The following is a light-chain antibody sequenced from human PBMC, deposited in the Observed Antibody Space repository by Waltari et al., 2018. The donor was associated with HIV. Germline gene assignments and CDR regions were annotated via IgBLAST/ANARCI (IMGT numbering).Light chain of an antibody. V-gene: IGLV3-21*02. CDR2: DVA. CDR3: QVWDSGSADGV. J-gene: IGLJ2*01. Sequence: SYVLPQPPSVSVAPGQTAGITCGGDNIGSKSVHWYQQKPGQAPVLLIYDVADRPSGMYGRFFGSNYENTATLTSGRVEAGDEADYDCQVWDSGSADGVVGGGTNRAVL. CDR1: NIGSKS.